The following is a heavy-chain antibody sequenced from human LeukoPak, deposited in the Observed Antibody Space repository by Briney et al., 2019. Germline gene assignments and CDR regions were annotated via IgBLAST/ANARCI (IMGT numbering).Heavy chain of an antibody. V-gene: IGHV1-69*04. J-gene: IGHJ5*02. CDR2: IIPILGIA. D-gene: IGHD3-10*01. CDR1: GGTFSSYA. Sequence: SVKVSCKASGGTFSSYATSWVRQAPGQGLEWMGRIIPILGIANYAQKFQGRVTITADKSTSTAYMELSSLRAEDTAVYYCAKDRGAFIWFGESAGDNWFDPWGQGTLVTVSS. CDR3: AKDRGAFIWFGESAGDNWFDP.